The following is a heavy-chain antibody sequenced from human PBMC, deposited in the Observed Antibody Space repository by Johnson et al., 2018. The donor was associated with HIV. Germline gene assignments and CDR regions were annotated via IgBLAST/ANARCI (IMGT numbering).Heavy chain of an antibody. CDR2: IRSSGSTI. J-gene: IGHJ3*02. V-gene: IGHV3-11*04. CDR3: ARDNPSRMAAAFDI. CDR1: GFTFSDYY. D-gene: IGHD1-14*01. Sequence: QVQLVESGGGLVKPGGSLRLSCAASGFTFSDYYMSWIRQAPGKGLEWVSYIRSSGSTINYADPVKGRFTISRDNAKNSRYMQLNSLRAEDTAVYYGARDNPSRMAAAFDIWGQGTMVTVSS.